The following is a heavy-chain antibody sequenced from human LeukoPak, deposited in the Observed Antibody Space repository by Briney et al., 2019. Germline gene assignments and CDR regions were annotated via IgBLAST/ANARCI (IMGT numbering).Heavy chain of an antibody. CDR2: ISGSGNST. Sequence: GESLRLSCAASGFTFSSYAMSWVRQAPGKGLEWVSGISGSGNSTYYADSVKGRFTISRDNSKNTLYLQMNSLRAEDTAVYYCAKNADYGDYRNWFDPWGQGTLVTVSS. D-gene: IGHD4-17*01. V-gene: IGHV3-23*01. CDR1: GFTFSSYA. J-gene: IGHJ5*02. CDR3: AKNADYGDYRNWFDP.